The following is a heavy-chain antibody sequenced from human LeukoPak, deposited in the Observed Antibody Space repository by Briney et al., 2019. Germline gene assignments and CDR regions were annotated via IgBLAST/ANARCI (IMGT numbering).Heavy chain of an antibody. CDR3: AKSATPLDCSSTSCSFNWFDP. CDR1: GFTFSSYA. V-gene: IGHV3-23*01. Sequence: ESGGSLRLSCAASGFTFSSYAMSWVRQAPGKGLEWVSGISGSGDNTYYADSVKGRFTISRDNSKNTLYVQVNSLGTEDTAAYYCAKSATPLDCSSTSCSFNWFDPWGQGTLVTVSS. D-gene: IGHD2-2*01. CDR2: ISGSGDNT. J-gene: IGHJ5*02.